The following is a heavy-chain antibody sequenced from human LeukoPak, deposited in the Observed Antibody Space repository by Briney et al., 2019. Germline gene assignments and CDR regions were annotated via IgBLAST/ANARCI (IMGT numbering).Heavy chain of an antibody. V-gene: IGHV5-51*01. CDR3: ARLRWPRGGRSSFDY. CDR2: VNPHISNT. Sequence: GVALPSSSQGSGYGFTTHWIGGVRPVPGKGGEWMGIVNPHISNTIYSPSSQAQVTISAAKSSTTPYLQWRSLKASDTAMYYCARLRWPRGGRSSFDYWGQGALVTVSS. J-gene: IGHJ4*02. D-gene: IGHD3-10*01. CDR1: GYGFTTHW.